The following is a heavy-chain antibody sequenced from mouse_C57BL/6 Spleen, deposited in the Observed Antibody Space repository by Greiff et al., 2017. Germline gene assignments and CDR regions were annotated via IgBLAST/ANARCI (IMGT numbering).Heavy chain of an antibody. CDR3: APYYYGSSYGYFDV. V-gene: IGHV1-53*01. CDR2: INPSNGGT. D-gene: IGHD1-1*01. CDR1: GYTFTSYW. J-gene: IGHJ1*03. Sequence: VQLQQPGTELVKPGASVKLSCKASGYTFTSYWMHWVKQRPGQGLEWIGNINPSNGGTNYNEKFKSKATLTVAKSSSTAYMQRSSLTSEDSAVYYGAPYYYGSSYGYFDVWGTGTTVTVSA.